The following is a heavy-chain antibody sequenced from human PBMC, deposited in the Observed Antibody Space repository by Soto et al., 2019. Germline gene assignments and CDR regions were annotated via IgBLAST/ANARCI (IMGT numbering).Heavy chain of an antibody. D-gene: IGHD5-12*01. J-gene: IGHJ3*02. V-gene: IGHV4-59*01. Sequence: SETLSLTCTVSGGSISSYYWSWIRQPPGKGLEWIGYIYYSGSTNYNPSLKSRVTISVDTSKNQFSLKLSSVTAADTAVYYCARVVGVATYAFDIWGQGTMVNVSS. CDR3: ARVVGVATYAFDI. CDR1: GGSISSYY. CDR2: IYYSGST.